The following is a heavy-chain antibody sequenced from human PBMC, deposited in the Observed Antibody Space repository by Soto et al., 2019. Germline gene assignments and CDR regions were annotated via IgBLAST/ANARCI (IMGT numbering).Heavy chain of an antibody. V-gene: IGHV3-23*01. CDR3: AKDRGHGYAYDY. CDR2: ISGSGGST. CDR1: GFTFSSYA. J-gene: IGHJ4*02. D-gene: IGHD5-12*01. Sequence: EVQLLESGGGLVQPGGSLRLSCAASGFTFSSYAMSWVRQAPGKGLEWVSAISGSGGSTYYADSVKGRFTISRDNSKNTLDLQMNSLRAEDTAGYYCAKDRGHGYAYDYWGQGTLVTVSS.